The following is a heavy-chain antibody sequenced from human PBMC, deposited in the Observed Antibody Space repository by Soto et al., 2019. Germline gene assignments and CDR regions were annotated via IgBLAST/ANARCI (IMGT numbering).Heavy chain of an antibody. V-gene: IGHV5-51*01. Sequence: GESLKISCGGFGYNFSGQWIAWVRQLPGKGLECMGLIYPGKSDIRYSPSFQGQVTISADKSTSTAFLQWNSLKASDTAIYYCARRGGGFDVWGQGTMVTVSS. CDR2: IYPGKSDI. J-gene: IGHJ3*01. CDR3: ARRGGGFDV. D-gene: IGHD3-10*01. CDR1: GYNFSGQW.